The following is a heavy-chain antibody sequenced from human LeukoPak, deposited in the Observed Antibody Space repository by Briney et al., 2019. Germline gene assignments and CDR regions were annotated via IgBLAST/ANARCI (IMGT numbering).Heavy chain of an antibody. V-gene: IGHV3-23*01. CDR1: GGSFSGYY. J-gene: IGHJ4*02. Sequence: PSETLSLTCAVYGGSFSGYYWSWVRQAPGKGLEWVSAISGSGGSTYYADSVKGRFTISRDNSKNTLYLQMNSLRAEDTAVYYCANQGSYYDSSGYPDYWGQGTLVTVSS. D-gene: IGHD3-22*01. CDR3: ANQGSYYDSSGYPDY. CDR2: ISGSGGST.